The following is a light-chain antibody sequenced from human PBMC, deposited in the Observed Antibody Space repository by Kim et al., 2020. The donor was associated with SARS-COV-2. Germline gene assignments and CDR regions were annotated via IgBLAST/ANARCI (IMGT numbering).Light chain of an antibody. Sequence: GPSFTISCTGTSSDVGGYNYVSWYQQHPGKAPKLMIYDVSKRPSGVSNRFSGSKSGNTASLTISGLQAEDESDYYCSSYTSSSTLVFGGGTQLTVL. CDR3: SSYTSSSTLV. J-gene: IGLJ3*02. CDR1: SSDVGGYNY. CDR2: DVS. V-gene: IGLV2-14*04.